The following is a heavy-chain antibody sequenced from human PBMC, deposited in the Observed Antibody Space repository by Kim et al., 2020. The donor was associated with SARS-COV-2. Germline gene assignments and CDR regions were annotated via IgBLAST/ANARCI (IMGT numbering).Heavy chain of an antibody. V-gene: IGHV1-2*02. CDR2: INPNSGGT. D-gene: IGHD4-4*01. CDR1: GYTFTGYY. J-gene: IGHJ4*02. Sequence: ASVKVSCKASGYTFTGYYMHWVRQAPGQGLEWMGWINPNSGGTNYAQKFQGRVTMTRDTSISTAYMELSRLRSDDTAVYYCARGSVTTFTWMGTHDYWGQGTLVTVSS. CDR3: ARGSVTTFTWMGTHDY.